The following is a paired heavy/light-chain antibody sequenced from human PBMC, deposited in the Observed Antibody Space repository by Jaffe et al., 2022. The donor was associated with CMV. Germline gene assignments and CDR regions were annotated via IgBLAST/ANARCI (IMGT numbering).Heavy chain of an antibody. J-gene: IGHJ4*02. CDR3: ATRDPGGSGYYDK. CDR2: MYNGGGT. CDR1: GFTVSSKY. Sequence: EVQLVETGGGLIQPGGSLRLSCAASGFTVSSKYMSWVRQAPGKGLEWVSVMYNGGGTNYADSVKGRFTISRDSSKNTVFLQMDSLRAEDTAVYYCATRDPGGSGYYDKWGQGTLVTVSS. D-gene: IGHD6-19*01. V-gene: IGHV3-53*02.
Light chain of an antibody. CDR1: QSVSTS. Sequence: EIVLTQSPATLSLSPGERATLSCRASQSVSTSLVWYQQKPGQAPRLLIYDASTRASGIPARFSGSGSGTNFTLTISSLEPEDFAVYYCQQRSRWPTFGQGTKVDIK. V-gene: IGKV3-11*01. CDR3: QQRSRWPT. CDR2: DAS. J-gene: IGKJ1*01.